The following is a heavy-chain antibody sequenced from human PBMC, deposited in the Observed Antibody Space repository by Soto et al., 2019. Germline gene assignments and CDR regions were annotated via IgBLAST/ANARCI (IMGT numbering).Heavy chain of an antibody. CDR3: AGGGGGQKRPTVGPGDY. V-gene: IGHV1-8*01. D-gene: IGHD4-17*01. CDR2: MNPNSGNT. Sequence: QVQLVQSGAEVKKPGASVKVSCKASGYTFTSYDINWVRQATGQGLEWMGWMNPNSGNTGYAQNFQGGVTMTRNTSTATAKMGLRRLGSEDTTVDYGAGGGGGQKRPTVGPGDYGGEGALGTVTS. J-gene: IGHJ4*02. CDR1: GYTFTSYD.